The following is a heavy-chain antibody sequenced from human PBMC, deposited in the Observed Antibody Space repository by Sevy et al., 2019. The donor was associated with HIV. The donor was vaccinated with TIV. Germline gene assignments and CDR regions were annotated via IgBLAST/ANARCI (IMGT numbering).Heavy chain of an antibody. CDR3: ARNNCSITNCYMGDVFDI. J-gene: IGHJ3*02. CDR1: GFTFSSYS. V-gene: IGHV3-21*01. D-gene: IGHD2-2*02. Sequence: GGSLRLSCAASGFTFSSYSMNWVRQAPGKGLEWVSSISGISNYIYYADSMKGRFTVSRDNARNSLYLQMNSLRAEDTAVYYCARNNCSITNCYMGDVFDICGQGTMVTVSS. CDR2: ISGISNYI.